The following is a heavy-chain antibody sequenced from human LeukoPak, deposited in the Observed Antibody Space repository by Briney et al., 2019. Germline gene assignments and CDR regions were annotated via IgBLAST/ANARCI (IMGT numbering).Heavy chain of an antibody. CDR2: INPNSGDT. Sequence: ASVKVSCKTSGYTFTGFYLHWVRQAPGQGLEWMGWINPNSGDTKYSQKFQGRVTMTGDSSISTGYMELSSLRSDDTAVYFCVRVSPYHFGLDSWGQGALVTVS. D-gene: IGHD3-3*01. V-gene: IGHV1-2*02. CDR1: GYTFTGFY. CDR3: VRVSPYHFGLDS. J-gene: IGHJ4*02.